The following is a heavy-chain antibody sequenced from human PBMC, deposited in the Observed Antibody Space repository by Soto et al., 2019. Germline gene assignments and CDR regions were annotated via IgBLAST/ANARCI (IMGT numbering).Heavy chain of an antibody. J-gene: IGHJ3*02. V-gene: IGHV4-39*01. CDR3: ARRTTTVTTDAFDI. CDR2: IYYSGTP. CDR1: GGSISSSSSY. D-gene: IGHD4-17*01. Sequence: QLQLQESGPGLVKPSETLSLTCTVSGGSISSSSSYWGWIRQPPGKGLEWIGSIYYSGTPHYNPSLKSRVTISVHTSKNQSSLRLSSVTAADTAVYYCARRTTTVTTDAFDIWGQGTMVTVSS.